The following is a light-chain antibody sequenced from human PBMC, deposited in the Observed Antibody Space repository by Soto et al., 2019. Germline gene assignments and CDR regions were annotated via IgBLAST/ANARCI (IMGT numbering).Light chain of an antibody. CDR1: QSVSSIY. CDR3: QQYGSSAPT. J-gene: IGKJ5*01. Sequence: ELVMTQSPATLSGSPGERATLSCRPSQSVSSIYLAWYQQKPGQAPRLLIYGASSRATGIPDRFSGSGSGTDFTLTISRLEPEDFAVYYCQQYGSSAPTFGQGTRLENK. CDR2: GAS. V-gene: IGKV3-20*01.